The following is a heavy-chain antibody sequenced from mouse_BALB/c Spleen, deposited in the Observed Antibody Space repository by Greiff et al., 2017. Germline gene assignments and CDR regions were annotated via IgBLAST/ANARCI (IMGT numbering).Heavy chain of an antibody. V-gene: IGHV5-6*01. CDR3: ARHEAPRAMDY. CDR2: ISSGGSYT. J-gene: IGHJ4*01. Sequence: EVQLVESGGDLVKPGGSLKLSCAASGFTFSSYGMSWVRQTPDKRLEWVATISSGGSYTYYPDSVKGRFTISRDNAKNTLYLQMSSLKSEDTAMYYCARHEAPRAMDYWGQGTSVTVSS. CDR1: GFTFSSYG.